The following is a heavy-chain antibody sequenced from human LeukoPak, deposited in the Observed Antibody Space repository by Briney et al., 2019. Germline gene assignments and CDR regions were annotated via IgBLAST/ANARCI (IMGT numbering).Heavy chain of an antibody. CDR2: IKQDGSEK. V-gene: IGHV3-7*01. CDR3: AKAYYYDSRVKGAFDI. CDR1: GFTFSSYS. J-gene: IGHJ3*02. Sequence: GGSLRLSCAASGFTFSSYSMNWVRQAPGKGLEWVANIKQDGSEKYYVDSVKGRFTISRDNAKNSLYLQMNSLRAEDTAVYYCAKAYYYDSRVKGAFDIWGQGTMVTVSS. D-gene: IGHD3-22*01.